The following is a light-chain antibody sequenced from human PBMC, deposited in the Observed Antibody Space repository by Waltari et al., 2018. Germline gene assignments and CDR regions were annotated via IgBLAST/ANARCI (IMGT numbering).Light chain of an antibody. CDR3: QQYNSYSRT. J-gene: IGKJ1*01. CDR2: KAS. Sequence: DIQMTQSPSTLSASVGYRVTITCRASQSIDNWLAWYQQKPGKAPKLLIFKASTLESGVPSRFSGSGSGTEFTLTISSLQPDDFATYYCQQYNSYSRTFGQGTKVEIK. V-gene: IGKV1-5*03. CDR1: QSIDNW.